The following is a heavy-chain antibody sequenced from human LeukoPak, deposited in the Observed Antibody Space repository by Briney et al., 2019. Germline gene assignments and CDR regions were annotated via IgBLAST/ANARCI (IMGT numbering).Heavy chain of an antibody. D-gene: IGHD3-22*01. J-gene: IGHJ3*02. V-gene: IGHV3-48*01. Sequence: GGSLRLSCAASGFTFSSYSMNWVRQAPGKGLEWVSYISSSSSTIYYADSVKGRFTISRDNAKNSLHLQMNSLRAEDTAVYYFARDMDYYDSGGYYDAFDIWGQGTRVTVSS. CDR2: ISSSSSTI. CDR3: ARDMDYYDSGGYYDAFDI. CDR1: GFTFSSYS.